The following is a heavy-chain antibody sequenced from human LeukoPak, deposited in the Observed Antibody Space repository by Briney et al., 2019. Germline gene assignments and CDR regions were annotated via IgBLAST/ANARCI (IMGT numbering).Heavy chain of an antibody. D-gene: IGHD2-2*01. CDR2: IYYSGST. CDR1: GYSISSGYY. CDR3: AKDFEYFEVPAASPFDY. Sequence: SETLSLTCTVSGYSISSGYYWGWIRQPPGKGLEWIGSIYYSGSTYYNPSLKSRVTISVDTSKNQFSLKLSSVTAADTAVYYCAKDFEYFEVPAASPFDYWGQGTLVTVSS. J-gene: IGHJ4*02. V-gene: IGHV4-38-2*02.